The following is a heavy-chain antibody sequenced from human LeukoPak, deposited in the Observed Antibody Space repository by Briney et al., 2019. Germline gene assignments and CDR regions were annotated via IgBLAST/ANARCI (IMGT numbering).Heavy chain of an antibody. V-gene: IGHV3-23*01. Sequence: QPGGSLRLSCAASGFTFSSYAMTWVRQAPGKGLEWVATISDSGGGTYYADSVKGRFTISRDNSESTLYLQMNSLRAEDTAVYYCAQPGITVAGNSPNYYFMDVWGKGATVTVSS. CDR3: AQPGITVAGNSPNYYFMDV. CDR2: ISDSGGGT. D-gene: IGHD6-19*01. CDR1: GFTFSSYA. J-gene: IGHJ6*03.